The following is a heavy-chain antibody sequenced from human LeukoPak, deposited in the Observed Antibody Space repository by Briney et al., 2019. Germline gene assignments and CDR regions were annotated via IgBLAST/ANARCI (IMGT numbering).Heavy chain of an antibody. CDR2: MNPNSGNT. D-gene: IGHD6-19*01. CDR3: ARDTVSSGWYKVESDY. Sequence: VASVKVSCKASGYTFTSYDINWVRQATGQGLEWMGWMNPNSGNTNYAQKLQGRVTMTTDTSTSTAYMELRSLRSDDTAVYYCARDTVSSGWYKVESDYWGQGTLVTVSS. J-gene: IGHJ4*02. CDR1: GYTFTSYD. V-gene: IGHV1-18*01.